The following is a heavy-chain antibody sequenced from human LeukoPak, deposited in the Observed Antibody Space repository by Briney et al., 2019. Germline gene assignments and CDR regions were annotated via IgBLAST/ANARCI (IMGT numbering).Heavy chain of an antibody. V-gene: IGHV4-59*01. D-gene: IGHD2-15*01. CDR1: GGSISSYY. J-gene: IGHJ4*02. CDR3: ARGPTVVAATDY. CDR2: IYYSGST. Sequence: PSETLSLTCTVSGGSISSYYWSWIRQPPGKGLEWIGYIYYSGSTNYNPSLKSRVTISVDTSKNQFSLKLSSVTAADTAVYYCARGPTVVAATDYWGQGTLVTVSS.